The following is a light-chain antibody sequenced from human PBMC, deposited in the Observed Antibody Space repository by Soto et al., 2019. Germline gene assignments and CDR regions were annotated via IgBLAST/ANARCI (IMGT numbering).Light chain of an antibody. J-gene: IGLJ1*01. Sequence: HSALTQPASMSGSPGQSITISCTGTSSDVGGYNFVSWYQQHPDKAPKLMLYEVTKRPSGVSDRFSGSKSGNTASLTISGLQTEDEADYYCSSYTSRDTRVFGTGTKVTVL. CDR3: SSYTSRDTRV. CDR2: EVT. CDR1: SSDVGGYNF. V-gene: IGLV2-14*01.